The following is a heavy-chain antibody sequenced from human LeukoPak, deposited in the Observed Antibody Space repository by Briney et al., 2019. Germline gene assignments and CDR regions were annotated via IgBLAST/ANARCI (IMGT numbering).Heavy chain of an antibody. CDR1: GFTFSSYA. CDR3: AKDRSSVWWHDFDY. J-gene: IGHJ4*02. CDR2: MSGSGRTT. V-gene: IGHV3-23*01. Sequence: GGFLRLSCVASGFTFSSYAMNWVRQAPGKGLEWVSSMSGSGRTTYYADSVKGRFTISRDNSQNTVFLQMDSLSAEDTAVYYCAKDRSSVWWHDFDYWGQGTLVTVSS. D-gene: IGHD6-19*01.